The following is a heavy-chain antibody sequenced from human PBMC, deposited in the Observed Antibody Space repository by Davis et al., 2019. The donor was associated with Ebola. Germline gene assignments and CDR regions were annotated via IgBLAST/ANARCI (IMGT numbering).Heavy chain of an antibody. J-gene: IGHJ3*02. CDR1: GGTFSSYA. CDR2: IIPIFGTA. D-gene: IGHD1-7*01. V-gene: IGHV1-69*13. CDR3: ARETETTDAFDI. Sequence: SVKVSCKASGGTFSSYAISWVRQAPGQGLEWMGGIIPIFGTANYAQKFQGRVTITADESTSTAYMELSSLRSEDTAVYYCARETETTDAFDIWGQGTMVTVSS.